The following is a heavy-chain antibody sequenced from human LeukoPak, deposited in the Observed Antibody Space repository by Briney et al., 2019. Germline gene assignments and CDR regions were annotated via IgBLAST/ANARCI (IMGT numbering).Heavy chain of an antibody. V-gene: IGHV4-39*07. J-gene: IGHJ6*03. D-gene: IGHD5-18*01. CDR2: IYFIGIT. Sequence: SETLSLTCTVSGGSISSSSYYWGWIRQPPGKGLEWIGSIYFIGITYYNPSLKSRITISVDTSKNQFSLKLSSVTAADTAVYYCAREGGYSYGYYYYYMDVWGKGTTVTVSS. CDR1: GGSISSSSYY. CDR3: AREGGYSYGYYYYYMDV.